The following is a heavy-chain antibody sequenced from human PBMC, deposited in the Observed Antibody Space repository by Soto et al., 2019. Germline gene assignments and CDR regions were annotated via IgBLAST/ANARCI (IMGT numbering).Heavy chain of an antibody. Sequence: GGSLRLSCAASGFTFSSYSMNWVRQAPGKGLEWVSYFSSTSSTIYFADSVKGRFTISRDNAKNSLYLQMNSLRDEDTAVYYCARESSSYNWFDPWGQGTLVTVSS. CDR1: GFTFSSYS. CDR2: FSSTSSTI. J-gene: IGHJ5*02. V-gene: IGHV3-48*02. CDR3: ARESSSYNWFDP. D-gene: IGHD6-13*01.